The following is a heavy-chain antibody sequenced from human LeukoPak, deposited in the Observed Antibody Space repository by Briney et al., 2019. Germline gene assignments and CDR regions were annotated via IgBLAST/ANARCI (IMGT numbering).Heavy chain of an antibody. CDR3: AREYQWLGYFDY. CDR1: GFTFSSNY. V-gene: IGHV3-53*01. D-gene: IGHD6-19*01. Sequence: GGSLRLSCAASGFTFSSNYMSWVRQAPGKGLKWVSVIYSGGSTYYADSVKGRFTISRDNSKNTLYLQMNSLRAEDTAVYYCAREYQWLGYFDYWGQGTLVTVSS. J-gene: IGHJ4*02. CDR2: IYSGGST.